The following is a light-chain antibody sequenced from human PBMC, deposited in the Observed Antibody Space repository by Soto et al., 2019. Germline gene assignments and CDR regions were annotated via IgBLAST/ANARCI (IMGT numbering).Light chain of an antibody. V-gene: IGKV3-20*01. CDR1: QSVSRSY. Sequence: VLTQSPGTLSSSPGERATLSCRARQSVSRSYLAWYQQKPGQAPRPLIYDASSRATDIPDRFSGSGSGTDFSLTISRLEPEDFAVYYCQQFGSSPPFTFGQGTRLEIK. J-gene: IGKJ5*01. CDR3: QQFGSSPPFT. CDR2: DAS.